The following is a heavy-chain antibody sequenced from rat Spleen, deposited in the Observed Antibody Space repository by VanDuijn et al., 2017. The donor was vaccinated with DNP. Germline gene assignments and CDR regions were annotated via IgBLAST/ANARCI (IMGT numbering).Heavy chain of an antibody. V-gene: IGHV5-31*01. CDR3: TSKPHMRTAAPFDY. CDR2: ISTTGANT. CDR1: GFTFNNYW. J-gene: IGHJ2*01. D-gene: IGHD1-2*01. Sequence: EVQLVESGGGLVQPGRSLKLSCVTSGFTFNNYWMTWIRQAPGKGLEWISSISTTGANTYYSDSVKGRFSLSSDNATSTLYLQVNSLRSEDTATYFWTSKPHMRTAAPFDYWGQGVMVTVSS.